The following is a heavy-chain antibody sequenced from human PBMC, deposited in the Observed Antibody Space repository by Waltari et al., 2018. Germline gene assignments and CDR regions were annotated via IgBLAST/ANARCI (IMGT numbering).Heavy chain of an antibody. CDR2: IYHAGDT. J-gene: IGHJ4*02. V-gene: IGHV4-38-2*01. Sequence: QVQLQESGPGLVKPSETLSLTCDVSGYSINSGYYWGWIRQSPGKGLGWIATIYHAGDTFYNPSLKSRVTISMDTSKTQFSLKLNSVTAADTAVYFCSRQVLGYCTSAACRRLESWGQGTLVTVSS. CDR3: SRQVLGYCTSAACRRLES. D-gene: IGHD2-2*03. CDR1: GYSINSGYY.